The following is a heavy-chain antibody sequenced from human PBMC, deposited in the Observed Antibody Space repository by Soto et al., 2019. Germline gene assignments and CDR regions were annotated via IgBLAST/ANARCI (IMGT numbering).Heavy chain of an antibody. CDR1: GFTFSSYS. V-gene: IGHV3-48*01. D-gene: IGHD5-12*01. J-gene: IGHJ6*03. CDR3: ARGRVREWLRFPPFRVYMDV. CDR2: ISSSSSTI. Sequence: GGSLRLPCAASGFTFSSYSMNWVRQAPGKGLEWVSYISSSSSTIYYADSVKGRFTISRDNAKNSLYLQMNSLRAEDTAVYYCARGRVREWLRFPPFRVYMDVWGKGTTVTVSS.